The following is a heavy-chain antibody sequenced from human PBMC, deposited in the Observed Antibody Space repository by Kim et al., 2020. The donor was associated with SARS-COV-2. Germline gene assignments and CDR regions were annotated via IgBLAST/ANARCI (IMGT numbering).Heavy chain of an antibody. J-gene: IGHJ5*02. D-gene: IGHD3-10*01. V-gene: IGHV1-69*13. CDR3: ARGGWSITMVRGEESVVACFDP. CDR1: GGTFSSYA. CDR2: IIPIFGTA. Sequence: SVKVSCKASGGTFSSYAISWVRQAPGQGLEWMGGIIPIFGTANYAQKFQGRVTSTADESTSTAYMELSSLRSEDTAVYYCARGGWSITMVRGEESVVACFDPWGQGTLVTVSS.